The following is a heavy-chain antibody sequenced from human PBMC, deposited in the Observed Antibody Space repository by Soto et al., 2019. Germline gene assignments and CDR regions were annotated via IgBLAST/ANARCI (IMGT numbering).Heavy chain of an antibody. J-gene: IGHJ6*03. CDR3: ARHDVLEWSTLYYYMDV. D-gene: IGHD3-3*01. CDR1: GGSISSSSYY. V-gene: IGHV4-39*01. CDR2: IYYSGST. Sequence: SETLSLTCTISGGSISSSSYYWGWIRQPPGKGLEWIGSIYYSGSTYYNPSPKSRVTISVDTSKNQFSLKLSSVTAADTAVYYCARHDVLEWSTLYYYMDVWGKGTTVTVSS.